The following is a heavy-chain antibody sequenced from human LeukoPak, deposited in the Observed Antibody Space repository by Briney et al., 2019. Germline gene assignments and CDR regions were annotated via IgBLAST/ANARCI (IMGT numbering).Heavy chain of an antibody. Sequence: SETLSLTCTVSGGSISSGGYYWSWIRQHPGEGLEWIGYIYYSGSTYYNPSLKSRVTISVDTSKNQFSLKLSSVAAADTAVYYCARGPRHIRDSTTSYGMDVWGQGTTVTVSS. CDR1: GGSISSGGYY. D-gene: IGHD2/OR15-2a*01. J-gene: IGHJ6*02. CDR3: ARGPRHIRDSTTSYGMDV. CDR2: IYYSGST. V-gene: IGHV4-31*03.